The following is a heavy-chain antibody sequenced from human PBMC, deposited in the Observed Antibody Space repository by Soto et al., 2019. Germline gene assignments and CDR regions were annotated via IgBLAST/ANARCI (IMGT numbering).Heavy chain of an antibody. J-gene: IGHJ4*02. CDR3: ARVTDTAMPYYFDY. D-gene: IGHD5-18*01. CDR1: GGTFSSYA. V-gene: IGHV1-69*01. Sequence: QVQLVQSGAEVKKPGSSVKVSCKASGGTFSSYAISWVRQAPGQGLEWMGGIIPIFGTANYAQKFQGRVTITADESTSTDYMELSSLRSEDTAVYYCARVTDTAMPYYFDYWGQGTLVTVSS. CDR2: IIPIFGTA.